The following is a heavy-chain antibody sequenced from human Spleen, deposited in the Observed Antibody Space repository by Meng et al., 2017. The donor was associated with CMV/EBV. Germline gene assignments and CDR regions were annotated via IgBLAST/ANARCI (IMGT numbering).Heavy chain of an antibody. CDR3: ARLPWRRAAPGWFDP. CDR1: GGSISSYY. V-gene: IGHV4-59*01. J-gene: IGHJ5*02. CDR2: IYYSGST. D-gene: IGHD2-15*01. Sequence: SETLSLTCTVSGGSISSYYWSWIRQPPGKGLEWIGYIYYSGSTNYNPSLKSRVTISVDTSKNQFSLKLSSVTAADTAIYYCARLPWRRAAPGWFDPWGQGTLVTVSS.